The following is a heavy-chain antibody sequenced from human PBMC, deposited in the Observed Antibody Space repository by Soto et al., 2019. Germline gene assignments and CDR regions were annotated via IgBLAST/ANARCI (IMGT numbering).Heavy chain of an antibody. Sequence: QVQLVESGGGVVQPGRSLRLSCAASGFTFSSYGMHWVRQAPGKGLEWVAVISYDGSKKYYGDSVKGRFTISRDNSKKTLYLQMNSLRAADTAVYYWVKDQSLIQLGLDPEAFDIWGQGTMVTVSS. D-gene: IGHD5-18*01. V-gene: IGHV3-30*18. CDR1: GFTFSSYG. CDR3: VKDQSLIQLGLDPEAFDI. J-gene: IGHJ3*02. CDR2: ISYDGSKK.